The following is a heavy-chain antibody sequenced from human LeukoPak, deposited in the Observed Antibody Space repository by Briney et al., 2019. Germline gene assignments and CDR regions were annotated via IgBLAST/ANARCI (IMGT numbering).Heavy chain of an antibody. D-gene: IGHD3-9*01. CDR2: IYYSGST. V-gene: IGHV4-30-4*01. Sequence: SETLSLTCTVSGGSINSGDYYWSWIRQPPGKGLEWIGYIYYSGSTYYNPSLKSRVTISVDTSKNQFSLKLSSVTAADTAVYYCARHGYFDWLFDAFDIWGQGTMVTVSS. J-gene: IGHJ3*02. CDR1: GGSINSGDYY. CDR3: ARHGYFDWLFDAFDI.